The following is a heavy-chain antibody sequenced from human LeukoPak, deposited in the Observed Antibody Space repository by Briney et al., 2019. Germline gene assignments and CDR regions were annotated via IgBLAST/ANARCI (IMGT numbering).Heavy chain of an antibody. CDR1: GFTFSNSE. V-gene: IGHV3-48*03. Sequence: GGSLRLSCAASGFTFSNSEMNWVRQAPGKGLEWISYIASSATRTYYADSVRGRFTISRDDALSSVYLEMNSLSAEDTAVYYCARGEMSTTLPHWGRGTLVIVSS. J-gene: IGHJ4*01. CDR2: IASSATRT. CDR3: ARGEMSTTLPH. D-gene: IGHD5-24*01.